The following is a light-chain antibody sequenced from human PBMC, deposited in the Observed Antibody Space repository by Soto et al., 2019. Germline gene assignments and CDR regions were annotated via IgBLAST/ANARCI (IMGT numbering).Light chain of an antibody. CDR3: QQLDSYPLT. Sequence: DIQMTQSPSTVSASVGDRVTITCRASQRITSWLAWYQQKPGKAPKLLIYDVSSLESGVPSRFSGSGSGPEFTLTISSLQHEDFATYYCQQLDSYPLTLGGGTKVDIK. V-gene: IGKV1-5*01. CDR2: DVS. CDR1: QRITSW. J-gene: IGKJ4*01.